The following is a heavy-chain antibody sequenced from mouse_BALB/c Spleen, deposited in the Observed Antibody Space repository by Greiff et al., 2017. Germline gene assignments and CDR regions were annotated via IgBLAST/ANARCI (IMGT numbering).Heavy chain of an antibody. Sequence: EVKVVESGGGLVQPGGSLRLSCATSGFTFSDFYMEWVRQPPGKRLEWIAASRNKANDYTTEYSASVKGRFIVSRDTSQSILYLQMNALRAEDTAIYYCARDLWDYAMDYWGQGTSVTVSS. D-gene: IGHD1-1*02. CDR2: SRNKANDYTT. J-gene: IGHJ4*01. CDR1: GFTFSDFY. V-gene: IGHV7-1*02. CDR3: ARDLWDYAMDY.